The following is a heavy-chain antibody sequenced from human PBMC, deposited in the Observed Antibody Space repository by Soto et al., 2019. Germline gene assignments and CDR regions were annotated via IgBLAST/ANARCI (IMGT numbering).Heavy chain of an antibody. CDR3: ASDYGDYGGGDAFDI. D-gene: IGHD4-17*01. CDR1: GGSISSYY. CDR2: IYYSGST. V-gene: IGHV4-59*08. Sequence: SETLSLTCTVSGGSISSYYWSWIRQPPGKGLEWIGYIYYSGSTNYNPSLKSRVTISVDTSKNQFSLKLSSVTAADTAVYYCASDYGDYGGGDAFDIWGQGTMVTVSS. J-gene: IGHJ3*02.